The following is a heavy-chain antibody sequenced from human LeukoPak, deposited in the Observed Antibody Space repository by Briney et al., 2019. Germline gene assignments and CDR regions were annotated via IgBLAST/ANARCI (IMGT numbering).Heavy chain of an antibody. CDR3: ASGALERYSGSYTAY. CDR1: GFTFSSYS. CDR2: ISSSSSYV. Sequence: PGXSLRLSCAASGFTFSSYSMNWVRQAPGEGLGWVSSISSSSSYVYYADSVKGRFTISRDNAKNSLYLQMNSLRAEDTAVYYCASGALERYSGSYTAYWGQGTLVTVSS. D-gene: IGHD1-26*01. V-gene: IGHV3-21*01. J-gene: IGHJ4*02.